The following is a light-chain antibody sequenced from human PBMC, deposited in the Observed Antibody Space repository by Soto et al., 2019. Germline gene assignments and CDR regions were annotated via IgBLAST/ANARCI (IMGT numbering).Light chain of an antibody. CDR2: GAS. V-gene: IGKV1-39*01. Sequence: DIQMTQSPSSLAASVGDRVTITCRASQTISRRLNWYQQKPGKAPQLLIYGASTVQTGVPSRFSGSGSGTDFTLTISSLQPEDFAIYSCQQSYTSPWTFGQGTRVEIK. CDR3: QQSYTSPWT. J-gene: IGKJ1*01. CDR1: QTISRR.